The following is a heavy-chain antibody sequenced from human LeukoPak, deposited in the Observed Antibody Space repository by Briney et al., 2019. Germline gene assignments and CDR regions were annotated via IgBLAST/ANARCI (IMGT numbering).Heavy chain of an antibody. Sequence: SCKASGYTLSDYFMHWVRQAPGKGLEWVAFNTNYADSVKGRFTISRDNSKDTLYLQMNSLRTEDTAMYYCARDLYCTGGTCYRAFDIWGQGTMVTVSS. CDR1: GYTLSDYF. V-gene: IGHV3-33*01. J-gene: IGHJ3*02. CDR2: NT. D-gene: IGHD2-15*01. CDR3: ARDLYCTGGTCYRAFDI.